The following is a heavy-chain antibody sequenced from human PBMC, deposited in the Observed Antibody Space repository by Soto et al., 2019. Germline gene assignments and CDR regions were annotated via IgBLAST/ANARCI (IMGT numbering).Heavy chain of an antibody. CDR1: GYTFTGYY. CDR3: VYYCAKSNYGGDDYFQYGLDV. V-gene: IGHV1-2*02. D-gene: IGHD2-21*02. Sequence: ASVKVSCKASGYTFTGYYMHWVRQAPGQGLEWMGWINPNSGGTNYAQKFQGRVTMTRDTSISTGYMELSGLRSDDTADDTAVYYCAKSNYGGDDYFQYGLDVWGQGTTVTVSS. CDR2: INPNSGGT. J-gene: IGHJ6*02.